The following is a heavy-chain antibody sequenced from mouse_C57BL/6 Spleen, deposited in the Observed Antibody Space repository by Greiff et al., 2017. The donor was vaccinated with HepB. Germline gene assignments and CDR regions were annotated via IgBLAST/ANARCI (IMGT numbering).Heavy chain of an antibody. CDR2: IYPGDGDT. Sequence: QVQLKQSGPELVKPGASVKISCKASGYAFSSSWMNWVKQRPGKGLEWIGRIYPGDGDTNYNGKFKGKATLTADKSSSTAYMQLSSLTSEDSAVYFCAVIYYDYDRLDYWGQGTTLTVSS. CDR3: AVIYYDYDRLDY. J-gene: IGHJ2*01. V-gene: IGHV1-82*01. D-gene: IGHD2-4*01. CDR1: GYAFSSSW.